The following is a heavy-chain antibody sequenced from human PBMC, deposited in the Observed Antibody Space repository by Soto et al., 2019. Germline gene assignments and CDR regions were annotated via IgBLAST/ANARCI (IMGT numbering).Heavy chain of an antibody. D-gene: IGHD6-13*01. J-gene: IGHJ6*02. CDR1: GYTFTSYD. V-gene: IGHV1-8*01. Sequence: QVQLVQSGAEVKKPGASVKVSFKASGYTFTSYDINWVRQATGQGLEWMGWMNPNSGNTGYAQKFQGRVTMTRNTPISTAYMELSSLRSEDTAVYYCARRGYSSSWYYYYYYGMDVWGQGTTVTVSS. CDR3: ARRGYSSSWYYYYYYGMDV. CDR2: MNPNSGNT.